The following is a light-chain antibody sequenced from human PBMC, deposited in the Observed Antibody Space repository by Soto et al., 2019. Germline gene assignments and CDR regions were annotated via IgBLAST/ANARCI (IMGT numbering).Light chain of an antibody. CDR2: GAS. V-gene: IGKV3-15*01. CDR1: QSVSDT. Sequence: EVVMTQSPGTLSLSPGEAATLSCRASQSVSDTLAWYQQKPGQAPRLLIYGASTRAPGFPARFSGSGSGTDFTLTISGLEPEDFAVYYCQQRNNWPWTFGQGTKGGYQ. CDR3: QQRNNWPWT. J-gene: IGKJ1*01.